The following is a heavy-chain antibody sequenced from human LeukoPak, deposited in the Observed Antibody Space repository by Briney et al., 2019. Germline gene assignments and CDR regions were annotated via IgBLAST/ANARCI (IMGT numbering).Heavy chain of an antibody. V-gene: IGHV1-2*02. CDR3: ARHRNFDSSGYYPYDH. D-gene: IGHD3-22*01. Sequence: ASVKVTCKTSGYTSTGFSLHWVRQAPGHELEWMEWINPNTGDTNSAQRFQGRVTMARDTSITTAYMELTSLRSDDTAVYYCARHRNFDSSGYYPYDHWGQGTLVTVSS. CDR1: GYTSTGFS. CDR2: INPNTGDT. J-gene: IGHJ4*02.